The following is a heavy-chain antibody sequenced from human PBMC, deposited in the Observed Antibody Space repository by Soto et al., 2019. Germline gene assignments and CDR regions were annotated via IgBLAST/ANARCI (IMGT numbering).Heavy chain of an antibody. V-gene: IGHV3-13*01. Sequence: EVQLVASGGGMVQPGGSLKLSCAGSEFTFSVYDMHWVRQPIGKGLEWVSAISPAGDTYYSDSVKGRFTISRENAKDSLYLQMNTLRAEDTAVYYCATDGLTPYWGQGTLVIVSS. J-gene: IGHJ4*02. D-gene: IGHD2-21*01. CDR2: ISPAGDT. CDR3: ATDGLTPY. CDR1: EFTFSVYD.